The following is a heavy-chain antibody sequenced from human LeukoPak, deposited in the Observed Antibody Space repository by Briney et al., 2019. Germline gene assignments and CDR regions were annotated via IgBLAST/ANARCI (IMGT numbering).Heavy chain of an antibody. CDR1: GFTFSGYG. CDR3: AKDPTPYCSSTSCYEPVDY. CDR2: ISGSGGTT. V-gene: IGHV3-23*01. Sequence: EGSLRLSCAASGFTFSGYGMHWVRQAPGKGLEWVSAISGSGGTTYHADSVKGRFTVSRDNSKNTLYLQMNSLRAEDTAVYYCAKDPTPYCSSTSCYEPVDYWGQGTLVTVSS. D-gene: IGHD2-2*01. J-gene: IGHJ4*02.